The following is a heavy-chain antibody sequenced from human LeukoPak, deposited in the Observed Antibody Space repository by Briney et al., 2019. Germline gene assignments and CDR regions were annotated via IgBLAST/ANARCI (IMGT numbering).Heavy chain of an antibody. Sequence: ATVKVSCKASGYTFSSYGISWVRQPPGQGPEWMGWLSGYDGNTNYAQNVQGRVTLTTDTSPSTAYMELRSLRSDDTAFYYCARDSKVAAGSGFDYWGQGTLVTVSS. CDR2: LSGYDGNT. CDR1: GYTFSSYG. V-gene: IGHV1-18*01. CDR3: ARDSKVAAGSGFDY. D-gene: IGHD6-13*01. J-gene: IGHJ4*02.